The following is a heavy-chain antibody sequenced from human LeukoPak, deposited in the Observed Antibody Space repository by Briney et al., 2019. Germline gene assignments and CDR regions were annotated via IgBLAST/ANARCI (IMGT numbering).Heavy chain of an antibody. CDR2: IYYSGST. V-gene: IGHV4-59*01. CDR1: GGSISSYY. Sequence: SETLSLTCTVSGGSISSYYWSWIRQPPGKGLEWIGYIYYSGSTNYNPSLKSRVTISVDTSKNQFSLKLSSVTAADTAVYYCARVEGGYGYVWGSYRYFDYWGQGTLVTVSS. CDR3: ARVEGGYGYVWGSYRYFDY. D-gene: IGHD3-16*02. J-gene: IGHJ4*02.